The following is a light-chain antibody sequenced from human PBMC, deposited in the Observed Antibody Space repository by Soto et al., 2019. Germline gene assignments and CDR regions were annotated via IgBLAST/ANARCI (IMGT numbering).Light chain of an antibody. Sequence: QSVRTQPASVSGTPGQSITISCTGTSSDVGSYNIVSWYQQHPGKAPKLMIYEVNKRPSGVSNRFSGSKSGNTASLTISGLQAEDEADYYCCSYAGSSTSYVFGTGTKVTVL. J-gene: IGLJ1*01. CDR3: CSYAGSSTSYV. CDR2: EVN. V-gene: IGLV2-23*02. CDR1: SSDVGSYNI.